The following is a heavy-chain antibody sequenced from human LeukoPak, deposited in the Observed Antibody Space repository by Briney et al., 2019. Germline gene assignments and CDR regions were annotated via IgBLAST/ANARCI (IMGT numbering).Heavy chain of an antibody. Sequence: SQTLSLTCTVSGGSISSGGYYWSWIRQHPGKGLEWIGYIYYSGSTYYNPSLKSRVTISVDTSKNQFSLKLSSVTAADTAVYYCARAIPSGYYSEGYWFDPWGQGTLVTVSS. CDR1: GGSISSGGYY. CDR3: ARAIPSGYYSEGYWFDP. V-gene: IGHV4-31*03. CDR2: IYYSGST. D-gene: IGHD3-22*01. J-gene: IGHJ5*02.